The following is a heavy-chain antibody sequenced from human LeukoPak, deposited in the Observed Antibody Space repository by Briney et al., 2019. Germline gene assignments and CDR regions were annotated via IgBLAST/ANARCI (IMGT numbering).Heavy chain of an antibody. Sequence: TSETLSLTCAVYGGSFSGYYWSWIRQPPGKGLEWIGEINRSGSTNYNPSLKSRVTISVDTSKNQFSLKLSSVTAADTAVYYCARGLRDSSGYYPRAAYYYGMDVWGQGTTVTVSS. J-gene: IGHJ6*02. V-gene: IGHV4-34*01. CDR3: ARGLRDSSGYYPRAAYYYGMDV. D-gene: IGHD3-22*01. CDR1: GGSFSGYY. CDR2: INRSGST.